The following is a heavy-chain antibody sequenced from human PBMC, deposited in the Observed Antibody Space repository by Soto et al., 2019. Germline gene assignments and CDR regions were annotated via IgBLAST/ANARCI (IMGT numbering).Heavy chain of an antibody. Sequence: QVQLVQSGAEVKKPGASVKVSCKASGYTFTSYDINWVRQATGQGLEWMGWMNPNSGNTGYAQKFQGRVTMTRNTSISTAYMELSSLRSEDTAGYYCARGPGADDSSGYNDAFDIWGQGTMVTVSS. D-gene: IGHD3-22*01. CDR1: GYTFTSYD. CDR2: MNPNSGNT. J-gene: IGHJ3*02. CDR3: ARGPGADDSSGYNDAFDI. V-gene: IGHV1-8*01.